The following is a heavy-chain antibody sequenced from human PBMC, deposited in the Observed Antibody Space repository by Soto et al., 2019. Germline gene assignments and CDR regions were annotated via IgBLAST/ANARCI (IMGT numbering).Heavy chain of an antibody. CDR3: ARDDSDGYEGYYYYGMDV. CDR2: INPSGGST. D-gene: IGHD5-18*01. V-gene: IGHV1-46*01. J-gene: IGHJ6*02. CDR1: GYTFTSYY. Sequence: QVQLVQSGAEVKKPGASVKVSCKASGYTFTSYYMHWVRQAPGPGLEWMGIINPSGGSTSYAQKFQGRVTMTRDTSTSTVYMELSSLRSEDTAVYYCARDDSDGYEGYYYYGMDVWGQGTTVTVSS.